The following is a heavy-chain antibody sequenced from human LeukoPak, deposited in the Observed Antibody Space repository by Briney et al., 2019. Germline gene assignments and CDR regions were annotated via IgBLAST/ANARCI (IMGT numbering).Heavy chain of an antibody. Sequence: SSVKVSCKASGGTFSSYTISWVRQAPGQGLEWMGRIIPILGIANYAQKFQGRVTITADKSTSTAYMELSSLRSEDTAVYYCASPRALYCSSTSCQTANGAFDIWGQGTMVTVSS. CDR1: GGTFSSYT. V-gene: IGHV1-69*02. D-gene: IGHD2-2*01. J-gene: IGHJ3*02. CDR2: IIPILGIA. CDR3: ASPRALYCSSTSCQTANGAFDI.